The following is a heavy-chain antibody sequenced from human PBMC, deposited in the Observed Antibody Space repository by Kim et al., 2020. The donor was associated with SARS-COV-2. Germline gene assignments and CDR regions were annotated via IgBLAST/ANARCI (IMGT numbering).Heavy chain of an antibody. CDR2: IWSDGSKE. J-gene: IGHJ4*02. D-gene: IGHD3-16*01. Sequence: GGSLRLSCAASGLPFSASGMHWVRQAPVKGLEWVAMIWSDGSKEYYADSVKGRFTISRDNSKNTVYLQMNSLRAEDTALYYCARDKGERYSDYWGQGTLVTVSS. CDR1: GLPFSASG. CDR3: ARDKGERYSDY. V-gene: IGHV3-33*01.